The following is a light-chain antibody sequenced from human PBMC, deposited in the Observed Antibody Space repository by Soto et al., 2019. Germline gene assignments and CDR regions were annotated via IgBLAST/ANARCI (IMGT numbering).Light chain of an antibody. CDR2: EVS. V-gene: IGLV2-8*01. CDR1: SSDVGTYNY. J-gene: IGLJ1*01. Sequence: QSALTQPPSASGSPGQSVTISCTGTSSDVGTYNYVSWYQQHPGKAPQLVIYEVSQRPSGVPDRCSGSKSGNTASLTVSGLQAEDEADYYCSSYAGSNNLGVFGTGTKVTVL. CDR3: SSYAGSNNLGV.